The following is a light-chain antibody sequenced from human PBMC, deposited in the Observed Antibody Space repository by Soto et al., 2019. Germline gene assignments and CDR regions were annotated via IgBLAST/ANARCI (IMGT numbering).Light chain of an antibody. CDR3: LLYYGGVHV. J-gene: IGLJ1*01. V-gene: IGLV7-43*01. Sequence: QTVVTQEPSLTVSPGGTVTLTCGSSTGAVTSGYYPNWFQQKPGQAPRPLIYSTSNNYSWTPARFSGSPLGGKAALTLSRVQPEDEADYYCLLYYGGVHVFGTGTKLTVL. CDR2: STS. CDR1: TGAVTSGYY.